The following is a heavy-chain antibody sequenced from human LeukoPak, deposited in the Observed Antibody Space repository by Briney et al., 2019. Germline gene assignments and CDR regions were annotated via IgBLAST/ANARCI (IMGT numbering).Heavy chain of an antibody. Sequence: SQTLSLTCIVSGGSISNGDYYWSWIRQHPGKGPEWMGYIHYSGITYYNPSLKSRVTISVDTSKNQFSLKLSSVTAADTAVYYCASQRVGGFFDYWGQGTLVTVSS. CDR2: IHYSGIT. J-gene: IGHJ4*02. D-gene: IGHD3-10*01. CDR3: ASQRVGGFFDY. CDR1: GGSISNGDYY. V-gene: IGHV4-31*03.